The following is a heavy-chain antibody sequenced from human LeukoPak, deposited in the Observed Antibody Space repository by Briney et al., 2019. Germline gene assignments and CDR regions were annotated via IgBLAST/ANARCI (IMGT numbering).Heavy chain of an antibody. J-gene: IGHJ4*02. CDR1: GFTFNTYS. CDR2: ISSSSSYI. Sequence: GGSLRLSCAASGFTFNTYSMSWVRQAPGKGLEWVSSISSSSSYIYYADSVKGRFTISRDNAKNSLYLQMNSLRAEDTAVYYCARATVEIAARYFDYWGQGTLVTVSS. D-gene: IGHD6-6*01. V-gene: IGHV3-21*01. CDR3: ARATVEIAARYFDY.